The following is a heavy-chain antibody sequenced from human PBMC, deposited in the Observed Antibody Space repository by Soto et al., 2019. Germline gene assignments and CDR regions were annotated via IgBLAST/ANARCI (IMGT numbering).Heavy chain of an antibody. J-gene: IGHJ6*02. V-gene: IGHV1-69*13. CDR1: GGTLNSYA. CDR2: IIPIFGTA. D-gene: IGHD3-22*01. Sequence: SVEVSCKASGGTLNSYAISWVRQAPGQGLEWMGGIIPIFGTANYAQKFQGRVTITADESTSTAYMELSSLRSEDTAVYYCARTYYYDSREYYGMDVWGQGTTVTVSS. CDR3: ARTYYYDSREYYGMDV.